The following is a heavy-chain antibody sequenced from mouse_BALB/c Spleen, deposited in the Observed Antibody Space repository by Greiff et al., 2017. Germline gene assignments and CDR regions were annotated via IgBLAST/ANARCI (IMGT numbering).Heavy chain of an antibody. Sequence: QVHVKQSGPGLVQPSQSLSITCTASGFSLTSYGVHWVRQSPGKGLEWLGVIWSGGSTDYNAAFISRLSISKDNSKSQVFFKMNSLQADDTAIYYCARPMITYYAMDYWGQGTSVTVSS. CDR2: IWSGGST. CDR1: GFSLTSYG. D-gene: IGHD2-4*01. CDR3: ARPMITYYAMDY. J-gene: IGHJ4*01. V-gene: IGHV2-4-1*01.